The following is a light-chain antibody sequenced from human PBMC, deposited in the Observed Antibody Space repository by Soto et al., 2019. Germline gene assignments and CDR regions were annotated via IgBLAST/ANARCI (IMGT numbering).Light chain of an antibody. J-gene: IGLJ3*02. Sequence: QSVLTQPRSVSGSPGQPVTISCTGTSSDVGGYNYVSWYQQHPGKAPKLMIYDVSKRPSGVPDRFSGSKSGNTASLTISGLQAEDEADYYCCSYAGSYTWVFGGGTQLTVL. CDR1: SSDVGGYNY. V-gene: IGLV2-11*01. CDR2: DVS. CDR3: CSYAGSYTWV.